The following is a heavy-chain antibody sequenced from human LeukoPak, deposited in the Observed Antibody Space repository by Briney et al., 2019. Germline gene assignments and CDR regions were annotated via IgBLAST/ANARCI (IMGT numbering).Heavy chain of an antibody. CDR2: IIPIFGTA. D-gene: IGHD1-26*01. J-gene: IGHJ4*02. V-gene: IGHV1-69*13. CDR3: ARAQWELRLAASSDY. CDR1: GGTFSSYA. Sequence: SVKVSCKASGGTFSSYAISWVRQAPGQGLEWMGGIIPIFGTANYAQKFQGRVTITADESTSTAYMELSSLRSEDTAVYYCARAQWELRLAASSDYWGQGTLVTVS.